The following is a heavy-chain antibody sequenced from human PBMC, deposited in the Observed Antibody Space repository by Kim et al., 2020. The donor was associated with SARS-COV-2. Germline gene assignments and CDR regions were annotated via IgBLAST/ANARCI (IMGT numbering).Heavy chain of an antibody. V-gene: IGHV4-61*02. CDR2: IYTSGST. D-gene: IGHD3-22*01. CDR3: ARCPPYDGYYYYYGMDV. CDR1: GGSISSGSYY. Sequence: SETLSLTCTVSGGSISSGSYYWSWIRQPAGKGLEWIGRIYTSGSTNYNPSLKSRVTISVDTSKNQFSLKLSSVTAADTAVYYCARCPPYDGYYYYYGMDVWGQGTTVTVSS. J-gene: IGHJ6*02.